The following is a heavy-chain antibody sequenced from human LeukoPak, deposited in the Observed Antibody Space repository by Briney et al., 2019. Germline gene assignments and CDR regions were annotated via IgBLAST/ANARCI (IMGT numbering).Heavy chain of an antibody. CDR3: VRLGRRSGGYSLDP. CDR2: ISYTGST. V-gene: IGHV4-59*01. J-gene: IGHJ5*02. Sequence: PSETLSLTCTVSGGPINSDYWNWIRQPPGKGLEWIGYISYTGSTNYNPSLESRLTISLDTSKNQFSLKLSSVTAADTGAYYCVRLGRRSGGYSLDPWGQGTLVTVSS. CDR1: GGPINSDY. D-gene: IGHD1-26*01.